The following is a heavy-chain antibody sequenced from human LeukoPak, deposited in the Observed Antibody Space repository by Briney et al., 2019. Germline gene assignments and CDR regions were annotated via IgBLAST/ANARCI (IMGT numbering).Heavy chain of an antibody. CDR1: GGSISGYF. J-gene: IGHJ5*02. Sequence: SETLSLTCTVSGGSISGYFWSWIRQPPGKGLEWIGYIYYSGSSGSTHYNPSLRSRVTISVDTSKNQFSLKLSSVTAADTAVYYCARDISSSSWFSNRFDPWGQGTLVTVSS. CDR2: IYYSGSSGST. D-gene: IGHD6-13*01. V-gene: IGHV4-59*01. CDR3: ARDISSSSWFSNRFDP.